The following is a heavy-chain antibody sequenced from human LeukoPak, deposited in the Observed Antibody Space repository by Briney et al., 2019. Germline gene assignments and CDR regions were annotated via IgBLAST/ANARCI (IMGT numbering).Heavy chain of an antibody. J-gene: IGHJ4*02. V-gene: IGHV3-23*01. CDR1: GLTFSSYA. CDR3: AKSPLIIVVVVAASPLFDY. Sequence: PGGSLRLSCAASGLTFSSYAMSWVRQAPGKGLEWVSAISGSGGSTYYADSVKGRFTISRDNSKNTLYLQMNSLRAEDTAVYYCAKSPLIIVVVVAASPLFDYWGQGTLVTVSS. D-gene: IGHD2-15*01. CDR2: ISGSGGST.